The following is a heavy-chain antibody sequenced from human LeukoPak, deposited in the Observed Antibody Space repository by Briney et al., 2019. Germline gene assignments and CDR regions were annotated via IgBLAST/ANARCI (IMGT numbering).Heavy chain of an antibody. CDR3: ARRADYGDNGGFDY. D-gene: IGHD4-17*01. J-gene: IGHJ4*02. CDR2: IYYSGST. CDR1: GGSISSSSYY. Sequence: SGTLSLTCTVSGGSISSSSYYWGWIRQPPGKGLEWIGSIYYSGSTYYNPSLKSRVTISVDTSKNQFSLKLSSVTAADTAVYYCARRADYGDNGGFDYWGQGTLVTVSS. V-gene: IGHV4-39*01.